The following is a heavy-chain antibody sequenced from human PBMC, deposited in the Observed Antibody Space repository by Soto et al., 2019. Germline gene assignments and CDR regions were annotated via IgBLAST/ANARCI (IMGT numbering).Heavy chain of an antibody. V-gene: IGHV3-15*01. CDR1: GFTFSNAW. J-gene: IGHJ4*02. CDR2: IKSKTDGGTT. CDR3: STAQYVWGSYGTNY. D-gene: IGHD3-16*01. Sequence: GGSLRLSCAASGFTFSNAWMSWVRQAPGKGLEWVGRIKSKTDGGTTDYAAPVKGRFTISRDDSKYTLYLQMNSLQTEDTAVYYCSTAQYVWGSYGTNYWGQGTLVTVSS.